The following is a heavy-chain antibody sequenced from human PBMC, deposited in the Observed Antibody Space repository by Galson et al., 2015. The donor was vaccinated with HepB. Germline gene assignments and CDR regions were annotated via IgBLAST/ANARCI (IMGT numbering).Heavy chain of an antibody. V-gene: IGHV3-23*01. CDR1: GFTFSCYA. J-gene: IGHJ4*02. Sequence: SLRLSCAASGFTFSCYAMSWVRQAPGKGLEWVSAISGSGGSTYYADSVKGRFTISRDNSKNTLYLQMNSLRAEDTAVYYCARWRNSGWRAFDYWGQRTLVTVSS. CDR3: ARWRNSGWRAFDY. D-gene: IGHD6-19*01. CDR2: ISGSGGST.